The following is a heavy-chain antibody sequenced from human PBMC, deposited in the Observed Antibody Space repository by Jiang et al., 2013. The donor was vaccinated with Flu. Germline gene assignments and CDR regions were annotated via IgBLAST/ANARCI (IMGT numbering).Heavy chain of an antibody. V-gene: IGHV3-15*01. D-gene: IGHD3-10*01. J-gene: IGHJ6*03. CDR2: IKSKTDGGTT. CDR1: GFTFSNAW. CDR3: TSSSFGELQTYYYYYMDV. Sequence: QLVESGGGLVKPGGSLRLSCAASGFTFSNAWMSWVRQAPGKGLEWVGRIKSKTDGGTTDYAAPVKGRFTISRDDSKNTLYLQMNSLKTEDTAVYYCTSSSFGELQTYYYYYMDVWGKGTTVTVSS.